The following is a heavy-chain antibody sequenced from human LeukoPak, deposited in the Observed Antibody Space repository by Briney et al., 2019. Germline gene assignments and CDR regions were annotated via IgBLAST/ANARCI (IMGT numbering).Heavy chain of an antibody. Sequence: GGSLRLSCAASGFTFDDYAMHWVRQAPGKGLEWVSGISWSSGSIGYADSVKGRFTISRDNAKNSLYLQMNSLRAEDTALYYCAKDRTPNYYDSRGFDYWGQGPLVTVSS. CDR1: GFTFDDYA. CDR3: AKDRTPNYYDSRGFDY. CDR2: ISWSSGSI. V-gene: IGHV3-9*01. J-gene: IGHJ4*02. D-gene: IGHD3-22*01.